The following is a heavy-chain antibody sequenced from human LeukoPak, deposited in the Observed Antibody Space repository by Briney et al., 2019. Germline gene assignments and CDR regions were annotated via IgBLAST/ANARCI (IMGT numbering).Heavy chain of an antibody. Sequence: GGSLRLSCAASGFTFSDYYMSWIRQAPGKGLEWVSVISSGGDTYYADSVKGRFTISRDNSKNTLYLQMNSLRAEDAAVYYCAKDPNGDYVGAFDTWGQGTMVIVSS. CDR1: GFTFSDYY. CDR3: AKDPNGDYVGAFDT. J-gene: IGHJ3*02. CDR2: ISSGGDT. V-gene: IGHV3-66*01. D-gene: IGHD4-17*01.